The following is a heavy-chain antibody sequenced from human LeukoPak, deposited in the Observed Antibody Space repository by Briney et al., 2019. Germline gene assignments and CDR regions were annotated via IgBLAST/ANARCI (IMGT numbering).Heavy chain of an antibody. CDR1: GYTFTGYY. D-gene: IGHD3-3*01. Sequence: GASVKVSCKASGYTFTGYYMHWVRQAPGQGLEWMGRINPNSGGTNYAQKFQGRVTMTRDTSISTAYMELSRLRSDDTAVYYCARERAQIITIFGVSFDPWGQGTLVTVSS. J-gene: IGHJ5*02. CDR2: INPNSGGT. CDR3: ARERAQIITIFGVSFDP. V-gene: IGHV1-2*06.